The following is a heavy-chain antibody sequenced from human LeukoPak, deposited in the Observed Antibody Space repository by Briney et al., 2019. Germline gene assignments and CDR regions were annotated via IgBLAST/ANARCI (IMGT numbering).Heavy chain of an antibody. V-gene: IGHV3-53*01. Sequence: GGSLRLSCAASGFTVSSNYMSWVRQAPGKGLEWVSVIYSGGSTYYADSVKGRFTISRDNSKNTLYLQMNSLRAEDTAVYYCAKERNLEIAVAGTIFDYWGQGTLVTVSS. CDR1: GFTVSSNY. CDR2: IYSGGST. J-gene: IGHJ4*02. D-gene: IGHD6-19*01. CDR3: AKERNLEIAVAGTIFDY.